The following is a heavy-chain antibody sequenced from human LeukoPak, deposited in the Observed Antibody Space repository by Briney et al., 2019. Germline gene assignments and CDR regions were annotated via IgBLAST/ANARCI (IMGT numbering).Heavy chain of an antibody. CDR1: GGTFSSYA. J-gene: IGHJ6*03. Sequence: SVKVSCKASGGTFSSYAISWVRQAPGQGREWMGGIIPIFGTANYAQKFQGRVTITTDESTSTAYMELSSLRSEDTAVYYCARRVREGSSNYYYYMDVWGKGTTVTVSS. CDR2: IIPIFGTA. CDR3: ARRVREGSSNYYYYMDV. D-gene: IGHD6-6*01. V-gene: IGHV1-69*05.